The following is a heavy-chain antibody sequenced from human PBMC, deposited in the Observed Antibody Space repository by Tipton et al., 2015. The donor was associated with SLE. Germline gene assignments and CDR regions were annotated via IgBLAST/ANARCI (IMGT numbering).Heavy chain of an antibody. CDR2: IYTSGRT. V-gene: IGHV4-4*07. CDR3: ARVQGTLVPQYFDY. Sequence: TLSLTCTVSDGSISDYYWTWIRQPAGKGLEWVGHIYTSGRTNYNPSLKSRVTISVDTSKNHLSLNLSSVTAADTAVYYCARVQGTLVPQYFDYWGQGTLVTVSS. D-gene: IGHD2-2*01. J-gene: IGHJ4*02. CDR1: DGSISDYY.